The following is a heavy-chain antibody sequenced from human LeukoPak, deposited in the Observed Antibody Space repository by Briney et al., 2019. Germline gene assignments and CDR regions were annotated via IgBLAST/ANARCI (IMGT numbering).Heavy chain of an antibody. CDR2: ISCNDDN. D-gene: IGHD2/OR15-2a*01. J-gene: IGHJ4*02. Sequence: SGPTLLQPPQTPTLTYTFSAFSLSTSGVAVASIRQPPGKALEWLPLISCNDDNRYSPSLKNRLTITHDASKNQVVLTMTNMGPADTGTYYCGHIFNSSPYSWGQGTLVTVSS. CDR1: AFSLSTSGVA. V-gene: IGHV2-5*01. CDR3: GHIFNSSPYS.